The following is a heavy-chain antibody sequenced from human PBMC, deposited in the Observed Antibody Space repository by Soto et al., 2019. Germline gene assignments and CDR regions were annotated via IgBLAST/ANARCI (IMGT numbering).Heavy chain of an antibody. J-gene: IGHJ3*02. Sequence: QVQLQQWGAGLLKPSETLSLTCAVYGGSFSGYYWSWIRQPPGKGLEWIGEINHSGSPNYNTSLKSRVTISVDTSKNQFSLKLSSVTAADTAVYYCARGGGWIDAFDIWGQGTMVTVSS. CDR3: ARGGGWIDAFDI. D-gene: IGHD5-12*01. CDR2: INHSGSP. V-gene: IGHV4-34*01. CDR1: GGSFSGYY.